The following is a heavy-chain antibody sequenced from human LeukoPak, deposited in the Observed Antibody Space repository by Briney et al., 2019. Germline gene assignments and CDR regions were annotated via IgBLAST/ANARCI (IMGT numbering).Heavy chain of an antibody. CDR1: GFTFSGYD. CDR2: TSSSSSTI. CDR3: ARLRYYGMDV. Sequence: GGSLRLSCAASGFTFSGYDMSWVRQAPGKGLEWVSYTSSSSSTIYYADSVKSRFTISRDNAENSLYLQMNSLRAEDTAVYYCARLRYYGMDVWGQGTTVTVSS. V-gene: IGHV3-48*04. J-gene: IGHJ6*02.